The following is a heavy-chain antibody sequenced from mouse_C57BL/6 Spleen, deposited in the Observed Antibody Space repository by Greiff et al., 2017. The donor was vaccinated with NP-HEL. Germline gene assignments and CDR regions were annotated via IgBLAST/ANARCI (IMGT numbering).Heavy chain of an antibody. CDR1: GFTFSSYG. CDR2: ISSGGSYT. CDR3: ARPFSSNWYFDV. J-gene: IGHJ1*03. V-gene: IGHV5-6*01. D-gene: IGHD1-1*01. Sequence: EVMLVESGGDLVKPGGSLKLSCAASGFTFSSYGMSWVRQTPDKRLEWVATISSGGSYTYYLDSVKGRFTISRDNAKNTLYLQMSSLKSEDTTMYYCARPFSSNWYFDVWGTGTTVTVSS.